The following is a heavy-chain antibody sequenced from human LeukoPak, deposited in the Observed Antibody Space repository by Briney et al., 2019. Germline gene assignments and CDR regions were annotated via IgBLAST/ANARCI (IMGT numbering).Heavy chain of an antibody. V-gene: IGHV3-48*04. CDR2: ISSSSSTI. CDR1: GFTFSSYS. D-gene: IGHD3-22*01. J-gene: IGHJ4*02. CDR3: ARDLPNYYDSSGYQNFDY. Sequence: GGSLRLSCAASGFTFSSYSMNWVRQAPGKGLEWVSYISSSSSTIYYADSVKGRFTISRDNAKNSLYLQMNSLRAEDTAVYYCARDLPNYYDSSGYQNFDYWGQGTLVTVSS.